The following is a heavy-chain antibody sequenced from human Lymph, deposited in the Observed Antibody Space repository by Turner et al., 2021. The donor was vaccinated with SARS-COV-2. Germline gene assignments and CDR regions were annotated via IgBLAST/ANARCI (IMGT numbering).Heavy chain of an antibody. CDR2: INHSGST. CDR3: ARVWVRWWYFDL. CDR1: GGSFSVYY. Sequence: QVQLQQWGAGLLKPSETLSLTCAVYGGSFSVYYWSWIRQPPGKGLEWIGEINHSGSTNYNPSLKSRVTISVDTSKKQFSLKLSSVTAADTAVYYCARVWVRWWYFDLWGRGTLVTVSS. D-gene: IGHD7-27*01. V-gene: IGHV4-34*01. J-gene: IGHJ2*01.